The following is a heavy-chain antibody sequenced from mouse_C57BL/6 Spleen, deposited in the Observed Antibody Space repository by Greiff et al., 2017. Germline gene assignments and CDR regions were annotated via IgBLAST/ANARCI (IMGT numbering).Heavy chain of an antibody. V-gene: IGHV1-55*01. Sequence: VQLQQPGAELVKPGASVKMSCKASGYTFTSYWITRVKQRPGQGPEWIGDIYSGSGSTNFNEKFKSKATLTVDTSSSTAYMQLSSLTSEDSAVYYCAVSGVVGRYAMDYWGQGTSVTVSS. CDR1: GYTFTSYW. CDR3: AVSGVVGRYAMDY. CDR2: IYSGSGST. D-gene: IGHD1-1*01. J-gene: IGHJ4*01.